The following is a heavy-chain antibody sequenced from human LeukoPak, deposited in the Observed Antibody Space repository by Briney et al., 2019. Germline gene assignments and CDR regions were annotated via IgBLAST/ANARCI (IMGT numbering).Heavy chain of an antibody. CDR2: ISYDGNTK. D-gene: IGHD3-10*01. Sequence: GGSLRLSCAASGFTFSSYGMHWVRQAPGKGLEWVAVISYDGNTKYYADSVKGRFTISRDNSKNTLYLQMNSLRAEDTAVYYCAKWFGSGSYFFDYWGQGTLVTVSS. V-gene: IGHV3-30*18. CDR3: AKWFGSGSYFFDY. CDR1: GFTFSSYG. J-gene: IGHJ4*02.